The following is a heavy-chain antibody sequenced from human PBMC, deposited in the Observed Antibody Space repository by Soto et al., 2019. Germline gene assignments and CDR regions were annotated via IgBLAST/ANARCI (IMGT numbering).Heavy chain of an antibody. V-gene: IGHV3-23*01. Sequence: VHLLESGGALVQPGGSLRLSCAASGFTFSSYAMYWVRQAPGKGLEWVSTISNSGDTYYADSVEGRFTISRDNSKDTVHLQMNSLRAEDTAVYYCAKPNFRGVVVNVWCPGTTVTVSS. CDR1: GFTFSSYA. CDR3: AKPNFRGVVVNV. CDR2: ISNSGDT. J-gene: IGHJ6*02. D-gene: IGHD3-10*01.